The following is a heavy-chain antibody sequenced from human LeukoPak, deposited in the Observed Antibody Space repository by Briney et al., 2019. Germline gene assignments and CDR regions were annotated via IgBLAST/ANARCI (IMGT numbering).Heavy chain of an antibody. CDR1: GFTFSVYG. V-gene: IGHV3-48*04. Sequence: GGSLRLSCAVSGFTFSVYGVNGVRRSRGEGLEWLSHMKRGGTTIYDADSVRGRVTVSRDNGDNSLFLQMNSLRVNDTAVYYCVRDFEVPAAAPDYYYFYYMDVWGTGTTVTVSS. CDR3: VRDFEVPAAAPDYYYFYYMDV. D-gene: IGHD2-2*01. J-gene: IGHJ6*03. CDR2: MKRGGTTI.